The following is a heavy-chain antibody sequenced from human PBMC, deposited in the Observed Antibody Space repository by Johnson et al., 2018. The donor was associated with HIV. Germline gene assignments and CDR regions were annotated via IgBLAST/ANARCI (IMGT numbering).Heavy chain of an antibody. D-gene: IGHD6-13*01. V-gene: IGHV3-7*03. CDR2: IKQDGSEK. J-gene: IGHJ3*02. CDR3: ARGSSSWLHDAFDI. Sequence: MLLVESGGGLVQPGGSLRLSCAASGFTFDDFGMGWVRQAPGKGLEWVANIKQDGSEKYYVDSVKGRFTISRDNAKNSLYLQMNSLRAEDTAVYYCARGSSSWLHDAFDIWGQGTMVTVSS. CDR1: GFTFDDFG.